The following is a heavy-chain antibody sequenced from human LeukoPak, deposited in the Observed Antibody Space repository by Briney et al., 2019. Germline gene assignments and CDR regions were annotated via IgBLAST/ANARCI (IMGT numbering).Heavy chain of an antibody. Sequence: SETLSLTCAVYGGSFSGYYWTWIRQPPGKGLEWIGEINHSGSTNYKPSLKSRVTISADMSKNQLSLKLSSVTAADTAVYYCARGDYGDYGGNWFDPCGQGTLVTVSS. J-gene: IGHJ5*02. CDR1: GGSFSGYY. CDR2: INHSGST. CDR3: ARGDYGDYGGNWFDP. V-gene: IGHV4-34*01. D-gene: IGHD4-17*01.